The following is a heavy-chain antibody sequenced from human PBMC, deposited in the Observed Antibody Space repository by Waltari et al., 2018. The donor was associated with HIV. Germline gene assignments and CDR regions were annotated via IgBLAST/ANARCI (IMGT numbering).Heavy chain of an antibody. Sequence: QVHLVQSGVGVVQPGRSLRLSCAASGFTFSSYGLHWVPQAPGKGLEWVAVISYDGSNKYYADSVKGRFTISRDNSKNTLYLQMNSLRAEDTAVYYCAKDPYYYDSSGYADYFDYWGQGTLVTVSS. CDR3: AKDPYYYDSSGYADYFDY. CDR1: GFTFSSYG. V-gene: IGHV3-30*18. J-gene: IGHJ4*02. CDR2: ISYDGSNK. D-gene: IGHD3-22*01.